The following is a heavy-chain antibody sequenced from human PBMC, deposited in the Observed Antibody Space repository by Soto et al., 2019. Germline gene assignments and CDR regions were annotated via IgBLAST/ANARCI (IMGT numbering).Heavy chain of an antibody. D-gene: IGHD6-13*01. CDR3: TRHLAPPSRRSVDI. Sequence: QVQLVQSGAEVKKPGASVKVSCKASGYTFTAYYVNWVRQAPGQGLEWKGWTKPNGGEKNVAQKFQDRFTMTSDTLVSTAYMELSSLRSADTAMYFCTRHLAPPSRRSVDIWGQGTGVTVSS. J-gene: IGHJ3*02. V-gene: IGHV1-2*02. CDR1: GYTFTAYY. CDR2: TKPNGGEK.